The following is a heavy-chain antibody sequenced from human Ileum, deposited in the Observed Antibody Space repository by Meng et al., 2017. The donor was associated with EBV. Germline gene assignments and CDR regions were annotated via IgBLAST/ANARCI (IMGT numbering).Heavy chain of an antibody. CDR3: ARLGSGWAADY. Sequence: VEGGGSGGGVVQPGASLRLSCGASGFTFSNYGMYWVRQAPGKGLEWVLVIWYDGSNKYYGDSVKGRFTVSRDNSKNTVSLQMNSLRVEDTAVYYCARLGSGWAADYWGQGTLVTVSS. CDR1: GFTFSNYG. J-gene: IGHJ4*02. V-gene: IGHV3-33*01. CDR2: IWYDGSNK. D-gene: IGHD6-19*01.